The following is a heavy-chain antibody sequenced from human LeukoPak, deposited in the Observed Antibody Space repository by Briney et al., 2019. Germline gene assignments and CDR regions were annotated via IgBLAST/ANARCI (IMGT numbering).Heavy chain of an antibody. CDR2: ISAYNGDT. CDR3: ARSFITMVRGVPYYYYYGMDV. D-gene: IGHD3-10*01. Sequence: GASVKVSCKASGYTFTSYGISWVRQAPGQGLEWMGWISAYNGDTNYAQKLQGRVTMTTDTSTSTAHMELRSLRSDDTAVYYCARSFITMVRGVPYYYYYGMDVWGQGTTVTVSS. V-gene: IGHV1-18*01. CDR1: GYTFTSYG. J-gene: IGHJ6*02.